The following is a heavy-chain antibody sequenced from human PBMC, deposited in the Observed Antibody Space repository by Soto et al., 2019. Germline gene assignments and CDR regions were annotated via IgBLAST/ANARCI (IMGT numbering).Heavy chain of an antibody. CDR1: GFTVSSNY. CDR3: ARDKRVAAAGTGAFDY. CDR2: IYSGGST. Sequence: GGSLRLSCAASGFTVSSNYMSLVRQAPGQGLEWVSVIYSGGSTYYADSVKGRFTISRDNSKNTLYLQMNSLRAEDTAVDYCARDKRVAAAGTGAFDYWGQGT. V-gene: IGHV3-66*01. D-gene: IGHD6-13*01. J-gene: IGHJ4*02.